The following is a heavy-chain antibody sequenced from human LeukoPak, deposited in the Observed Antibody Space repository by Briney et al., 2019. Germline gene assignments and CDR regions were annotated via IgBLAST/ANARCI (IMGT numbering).Heavy chain of an antibody. Sequence: ASVKVSCKTSGYTFIDYYMYWVRQAPGQGPEWMGWINPNSGGTKSPQKFHGRVTMSRDTSTSTAYLELSRLRSDDTAVYYCASGPRSTIFGVDSYYFDYWGQGTLVTVSS. D-gene: IGHD3-3*01. CDR2: INPNSGGT. CDR3: ASGPRSTIFGVDSYYFDY. CDR1: GYTFIDYY. J-gene: IGHJ4*02. V-gene: IGHV1-2*02.